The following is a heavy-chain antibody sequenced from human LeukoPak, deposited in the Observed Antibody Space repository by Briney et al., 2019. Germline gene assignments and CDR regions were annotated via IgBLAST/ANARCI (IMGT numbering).Heavy chain of an antibody. CDR1: GFTFSSYA. CDR2: ISGSGGST. V-gene: IGHV3-23*01. D-gene: IGHD2-15*01. Sequence: PGGSLRLSCAASGFTFSSYAMSWVRQAPGKGLEWVSAISGSGGSTYYADSVKGRFTISRDNSKNTLYLQMNSLRAEDTAVYYCARGGILYCSGGSCYEYYGMDVWGQGTTVTVSS. J-gene: IGHJ6*02. CDR3: ARGGILYCSGGSCYEYYGMDV.